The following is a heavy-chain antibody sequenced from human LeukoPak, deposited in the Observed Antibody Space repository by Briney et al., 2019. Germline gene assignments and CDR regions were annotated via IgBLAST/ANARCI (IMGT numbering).Heavy chain of an antibody. D-gene: IGHD3-16*01. J-gene: IGHJ6*03. V-gene: IGHV4-59*01. CDR3: ATSSGGYYYYMDV. CDR2: IYYSGST. Sequence: PSETLSLTCTVSGGSLHNYYWSWIRQPPGKGLEWIGYIYYSGSTNYNPSLKSRVTISVDTSKNQFSLKLSSVTAADTAVYYCATSSGGYYYYMDVWGKGTTVTISS. CDR1: GGSLHNYY.